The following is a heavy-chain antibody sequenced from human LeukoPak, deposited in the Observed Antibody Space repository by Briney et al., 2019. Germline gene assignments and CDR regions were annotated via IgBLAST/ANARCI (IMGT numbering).Heavy chain of an antibody. V-gene: IGHV3-53*01. CDR1: GLTVSTNY. CDR2: IYSGGST. J-gene: IGHJ4*01. CDR3: ARRLPAAWGADY. Sequence: GGSLRLSCAASGLTVSTNYMSWVRQAPGKGLEWVSVIYSGGSTYYADSVKGRFTISRDNSKNMLYLQMNSLRAEDTAVYYCARRLPAAWGADYCGQGTLVTVSS. D-gene: IGHD7-27*01.